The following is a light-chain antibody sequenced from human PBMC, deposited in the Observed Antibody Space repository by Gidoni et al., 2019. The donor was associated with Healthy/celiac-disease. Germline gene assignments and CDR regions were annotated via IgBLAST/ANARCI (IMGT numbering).Light chain of an antibody. J-gene: IGLJ2*01. CDR1: SSNIGAGYD. CDR3: QSYDSSLSGQYVV. V-gene: IGLV1-40*01. Sequence: QSVLTQPPSVSGAPGQRVTISCTGSSSNIGAGYDVHWYQQLPGTAPKLLSYGNSNRPAGVPDRFSGSKSGTSASLAITGLQAEDEADYYCQSYDSSLSGQYVVFGGGTKLTVL. CDR2: GNS.